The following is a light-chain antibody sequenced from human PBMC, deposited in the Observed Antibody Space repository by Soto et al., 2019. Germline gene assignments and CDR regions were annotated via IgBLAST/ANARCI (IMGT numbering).Light chain of an antibody. V-gene: IGKV3-20*01. CDR1: QTVSSRY. CDR2: GAS. J-gene: IGKJ2*01. Sequence: ETVLTKSPGTLSLSQGERATLSCRASQTVSSRYLAWYQQNPGQAPRLLMYGASNRATGIPDRFSGSGSGTDFTLTISRLEPEDFAVYFCQQYGRSPPFTFGQGTKVDI. CDR3: QQYGRSPPFT.